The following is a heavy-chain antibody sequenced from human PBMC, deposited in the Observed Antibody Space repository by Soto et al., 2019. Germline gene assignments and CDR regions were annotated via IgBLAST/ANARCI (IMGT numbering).Heavy chain of an antibody. D-gene: IGHD2-15*01. V-gene: IGHV3-33*01. CDR1: GFSFSVYG. Sequence: QVQLVESGGGVVQPGRSLRLSCETSGFSFSVYGMHWVRQAPGKGLEWVAVIWYDASKQFYAASVEGRFTISRDNSKAILYLQMTSLRAEDTAVYYCAAWAEGATEVHWCQGTLVSVSS. CDR3: AAWAEGATEVH. J-gene: IGHJ4*02. CDR2: IWYDASKQ.